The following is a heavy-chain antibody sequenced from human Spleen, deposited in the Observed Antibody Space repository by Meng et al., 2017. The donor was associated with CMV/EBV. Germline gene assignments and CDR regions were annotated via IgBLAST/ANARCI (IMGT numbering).Heavy chain of an antibody. CDR1: GFTFGDYA. V-gene: IGHV3-49*04. D-gene: IGHD3-10*01. CDR3: KVTMVRGVITLDY. J-gene: IGHJ4*02. Sequence: GGSLRLSCTASGFTFGDYAMSWVRQAPGKGLEWVGFIRSKAYGGTTEYAASVKGRFTISRDDSKSIAYLQMDSLKTEDTAVYYCKVTMVRGVITLDYWGQGTLVTVSS. CDR2: IRSKAYGGTT.